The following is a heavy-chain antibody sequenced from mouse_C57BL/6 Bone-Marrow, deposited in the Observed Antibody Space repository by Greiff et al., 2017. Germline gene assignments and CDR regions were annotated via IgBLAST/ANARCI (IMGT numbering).Heavy chain of an antibody. J-gene: IGHJ2*01. CDR2: IYPRSGNT. V-gene: IGHV1-81*01. CDR1: GYTFTSYG. D-gene: IGHD2-12*01. Sequence: QVQLQQSGAELARPGASVKLSCKASGYTFTSYGISWVNQRTGQGLEWIGEIYPRSGNTYYNEKFKGKATLTADKSSSTAYMELRSLTSEDSAVYFCARSPLLLYYFDYWGQGTTLTVSS. CDR3: ARSPLLLYYFDY.